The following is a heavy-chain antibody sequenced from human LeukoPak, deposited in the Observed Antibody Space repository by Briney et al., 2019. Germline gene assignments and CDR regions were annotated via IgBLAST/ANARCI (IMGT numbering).Heavy chain of an antibody. Sequence: PGGSPRLSCAASGFTFSSYTMNWVRQAPGKGLEWVSSISSSSYIYYADSVKGRFTISRDNAKNSLYLQMNSLRAEDTAVYYCARDTYDILTGYYKWAFDIWGQGTMVTVSS. D-gene: IGHD3-9*01. CDR3: ARDTYDILTGYYKWAFDI. J-gene: IGHJ3*02. V-gene: IGHV3-21*06. CDR1: GFTFSSYT. CDR2: ISSSSYI.